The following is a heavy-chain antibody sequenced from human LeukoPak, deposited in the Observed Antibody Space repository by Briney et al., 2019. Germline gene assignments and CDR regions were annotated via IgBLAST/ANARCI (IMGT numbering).Heavy chain of an antibody. Sequence: ASVKVSCKASGYTFTSYGISWVRQAPGQGLEWMGWINPNSGGTNYAQKFQGRVTMTRDTSISTAYMELSRLRSDDTAVYYCARVARNYYDSRYFDYWGQGTLVTVSS. V-gene: IGHV1-2*02. CDR3: ARVARNYYDSRYFDY. CDR1: GYTFTSYG. CDR2: INPNSGGT. D-gene: IGHD3-22*01. J-gene: IGHJ4*02.